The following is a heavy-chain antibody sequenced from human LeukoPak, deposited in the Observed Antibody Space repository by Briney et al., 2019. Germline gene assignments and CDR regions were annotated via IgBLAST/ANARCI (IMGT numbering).Heavy chain of an antibody. V-gene: IGHV4-31*11. CDR2: IYYSGST. J-gene: IGHJ4*02. CDR3: ARDPGIAGPGY. CDR1: GGSFSGYY. Sequence: NPSETLSLTCAVYGGSFSGYYWSWIRQHPGKGLEWIGYIYYSGSTYYNPSLKSRVTISVDTSKNQFSLKLSSVTAADTAVYYCARDPGIAGPGYWGQGTLVTVSS. D-gene: IGHD6-13*01.